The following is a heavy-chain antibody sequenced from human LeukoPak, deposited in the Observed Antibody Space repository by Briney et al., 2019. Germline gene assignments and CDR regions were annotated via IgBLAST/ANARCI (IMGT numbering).Heavy chain of an antibody. CDR3: ARSGYSYGYVGHYFDY. D-gene: IGHD5-18*01. J-gene: IGHJ4*02. CDR1: GGSISNYY. CDR2: IYYTGST. V-gene: IGHV4-59*01. Sequence: TSETLSLTCTVSGGSISNYYWSWIRQPPGKGLEWIAYIYYTGSTNYNPSLKSRVTISVDTSKNQFSLKLSSVTVADTAVYYCARSGYSYGYVGHYFDYWGQGALVTVSS.